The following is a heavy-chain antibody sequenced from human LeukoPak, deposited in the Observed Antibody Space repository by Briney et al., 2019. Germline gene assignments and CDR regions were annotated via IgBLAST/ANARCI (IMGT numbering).Heavy chain of an antibody. CDR1: GFTFSSFG. Sequence: GGSLRLSCAASGFTFSSFGMNWVRQASGKGLEWVSYISSSGNTIYYTDSVKGRFTISRDNAKNSVYLQMNSLRAEDTAVYFCARKLATAAISLDSWGQGTLVTASS. CDR2: ISSSGNTI. D-gene: IGHD2-2*01. J-gene: IGHJ4*02. V-gene: IGHV3-48*03. CDR3: ARKLATAAISLDS.